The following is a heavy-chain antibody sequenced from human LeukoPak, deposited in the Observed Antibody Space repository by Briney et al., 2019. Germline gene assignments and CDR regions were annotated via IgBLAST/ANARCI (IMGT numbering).Heavy chain of an antibody. D-gene: IGHD5-18*01. CDR3: ARETALDY. V-gene: IGHV3-48*02. CDR1: GFTFSDYS. CDR2: ISHGGSAM. J-gene: IGHJ4*02. Sequence: GGSLTLSCAASGFTFSDYSMNWVRQAPGKGLEWLSYISHGGSAMYYAESVKGRFTISRDNARNSLYLQMNSLRDEDTAVYYCARETALDYWGQGTLVAVSS.